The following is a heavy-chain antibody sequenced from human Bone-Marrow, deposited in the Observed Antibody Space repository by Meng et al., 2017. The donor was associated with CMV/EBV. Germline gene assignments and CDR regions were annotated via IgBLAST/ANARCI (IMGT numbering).Heavy chain of an antibody. V-gene: IGHV5-51*01. CDR2: IYPGDSDT. Sequence: KVSCKGSGYSFTSYWIGWVRQMPGKGLEWMGIIYPGDSDTRYSPSFQGQVTISADKSISTAYLQWSSLKASDTAMYYCASGGHYDFWSGSYSNYYGMDVWGRGTTATVPS. D-gene: IGHD3-3*01. J-gene: IGHJ6*02. CDR1: GYSFTSYW. CDR3: ASGGHYDFWSGSYSNYYGMDV.